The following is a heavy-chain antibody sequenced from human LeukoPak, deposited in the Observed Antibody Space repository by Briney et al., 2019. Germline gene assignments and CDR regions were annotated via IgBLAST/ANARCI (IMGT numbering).Heavy chain of an antibody. V-gene: IGHV3-23*01. CDR1: GFTFSSYA. CDR2: ISGSGGST. J-gene: IGHJ4*02. CDR3: AKGTQVVPAATSDY. D-gene: IGHD2-2*01. Sequence: GGSLRLSCAASGFTFSSYAMSWVRQAPGKGLEWVSAISGSGGSTYYADSVKGRFTISRDNSKNTLYLQMNSLRAEDTAVYYCAKGTQVVPAATSDYWGQGTLVTVSS.